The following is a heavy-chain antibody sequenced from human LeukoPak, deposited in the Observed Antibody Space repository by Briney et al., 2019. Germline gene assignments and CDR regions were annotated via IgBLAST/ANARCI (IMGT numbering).Heavy chain of an antibody. CDR2: ISSSSSYI. CDR3: ASALPGYYDNRGRYYYMDV. J-gene: IGHJ6*03. D-gene: IGHD3-22*01. CDR1: EFTFSTYS. Sequence: PGGSLRLSCAASEFTFSTYSMNWVRQAPGKGLEWVSSISSSSSYIYYADSVKGRFTISRDNARNSLYLQMNSLRAEDTAVYYCASALPGYYDNRGRYYYMDVWGKGTTVTVSS. V-gene: IGHV3-21*01.